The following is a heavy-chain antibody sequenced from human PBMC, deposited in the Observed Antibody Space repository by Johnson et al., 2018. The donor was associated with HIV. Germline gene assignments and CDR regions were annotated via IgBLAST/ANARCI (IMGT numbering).Heavy chain of an antibody. J-gene: IGHJ3*02. CDR3: ARPEINCTVRRVKSAFDI. Sequence: QVQLVESGGGVVQPGRSLRLSCAASGFTFSSYAMHWVRQAPGKGLEWVAVISYDGSNKYYADSVKGRFTISRDNSKNTLYLQMNSLRAEDTAVYYCARPEINCTVRRVKSAFDIWGQGTMVTVSS. CDR2: ISYDGSNK. D-gene: IGHD3-10*01. CDR1: GFTFSSYA. V-gene: IGHV3-30-3*01.